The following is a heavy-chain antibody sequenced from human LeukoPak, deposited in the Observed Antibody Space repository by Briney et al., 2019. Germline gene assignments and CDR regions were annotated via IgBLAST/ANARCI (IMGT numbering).Heavy chain of an antibody. Sequence: PGGSLRLSCAASGFTFSSFGIHWVRQSPGKGLEWVAVMSYDGGNEYYADSVKGRFTISRDNSKDTLYLQMNSLRGEDTAVYYCAKQIVVVPAATDYWGQGTLVTVSS. CDR2: MSYDGGNE. J-gene: IGHJ4*02. CDR3: AKQIVVVPAATDY. CDR1: GFTFSSFG. V-gene: IGHV3-30*18. D-gene: IGHD2-2*01.